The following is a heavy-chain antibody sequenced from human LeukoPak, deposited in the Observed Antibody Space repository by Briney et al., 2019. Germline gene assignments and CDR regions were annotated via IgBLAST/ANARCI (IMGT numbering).Heavy chain of an antibody. J-gene: IGHJ6*03. CDR3: ARGRLQPYGYMDV. CDR1: GYTFTGYY. V-gene: IGHV1-2*06. Sequence: GASVKVSCRASGYTFTGYYMHWVRQAPGQGLEWMGRVNPNSGGTNYAQKFQGRVTMTRDTSISTAYMELSRLRSDDTAVYYCARGRLQPYGYMDVWGKGTTVTVSS. CDR2: VNPNSGGT. D-gene: IGHD5-24*01.